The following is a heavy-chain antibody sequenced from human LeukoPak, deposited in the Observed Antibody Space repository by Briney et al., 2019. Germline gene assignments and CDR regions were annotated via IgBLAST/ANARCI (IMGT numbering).Heavy chain of an antibody. V-gene: IGHV3-7*01. D-gene: IGHD7-27*01. J-gene: IGHJ4*02. CDR2: INQDGGEK. CDR3: ARDLRVRVSLTGWDY. Sequence: GGSLRLSCAASGFTFSSNWMNWVRQAPGKGLEWVANINQDGGEKYYADSVKGRFTISRDNAMNSLYLQMNSLRAEDTAVYYCARDLRVRVSLTGWDYWGQGTLVTVSS. CDR1: GFTFSSNW.